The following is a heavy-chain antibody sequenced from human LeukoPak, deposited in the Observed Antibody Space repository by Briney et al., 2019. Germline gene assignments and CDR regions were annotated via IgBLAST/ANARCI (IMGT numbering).Heavy chain of an antibody. Sequence: GGSLRLSCAASGFTFSSYGMSWVRQAPGKGLEWVSAISGSGGSTYYADSVKGRFTISRDNSKNTLYLQMNSLRAEDTAVYYCAKALYYYGSGSPVDYWGQGTLVTVSS. CDR2: ISGSGGST. D-gene: IGHD3-10*01. V-gene: IGHV3-23*01. CDR3: AKALYYYGSGSPVDY. CDR1: GFTFSSYG. J-gene: IGHJ4*02.